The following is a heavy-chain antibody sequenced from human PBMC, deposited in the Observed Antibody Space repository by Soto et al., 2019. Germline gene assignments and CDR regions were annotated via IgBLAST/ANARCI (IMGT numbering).Heavy chain of an antibody. V-gene: IGHV1-69*12. CDR3: ATVGSGTYYIYGFDS. Sequence: QVQLVQSGAEVKKPGSSVKVSCKASGVTFDTQAISWVRQAPGQGLEWMGGISPIFGTADYAQKFQGRVTISADESTNTAYLELSSLRSEDTAVYYCATVGSGTYYIYGFDSLGQGTLVTVSS. CDR2: ISPIFGTA. CDR1: GVTFDTQA. J-gene: IGHJ4*02. D-gene: IGHD3-10*01.